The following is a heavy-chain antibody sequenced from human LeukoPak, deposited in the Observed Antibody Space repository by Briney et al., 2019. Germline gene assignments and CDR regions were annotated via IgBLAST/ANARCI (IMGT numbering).Heavy chain of an antibody. J-gene: IGHJ4*02. V-gene: IGHV4-34*01. CDR1: GGSFSGYF. CDR3: ARESPLFDY. CDR2: INHSGST. Sequence: SETLSLTCAVYGGSFSGYFWSWIRQPPGKGLEWIGEINHSGSTNYNPSLKSRVTISVDTSKNQFSLKLSSVTAADTAVYYCARESPLFDYWGQGTLVTVSS.